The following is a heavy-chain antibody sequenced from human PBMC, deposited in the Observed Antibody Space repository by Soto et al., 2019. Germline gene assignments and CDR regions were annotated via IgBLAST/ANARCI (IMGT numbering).Heavy chain of an antibody. J-gene: IGHJ1*01. V-gene: IGHV3-53*01. CDR3: AREYSYSYPA. CDR2: IHNSGAA. CDR1: GFNVKTTY. Sequence: GSLRLSCAASGFNVKTTYMTWVRQAPGEGLEWVSVIHNSGAAYYADSVKGRFTISKDNSKNTVYLQMSSLRAEDTAMYYCAREYSYSYPAWGQGTLVTVSS. D-gene: IGHD2-21*01.